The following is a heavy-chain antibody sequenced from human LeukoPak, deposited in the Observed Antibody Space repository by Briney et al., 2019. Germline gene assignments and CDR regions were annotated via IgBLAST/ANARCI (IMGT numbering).Heavy chain of an antibody. CDR3: ARDSYPRGSWP. V-gene: IGHV1-69*05. J-gene: IGHJ5*02. CDR2: IIPIFGTA. CDR1: GGTFSSYA. Sequence: SVKVSCKASGGTFSSYAISWVRQAPGQGLEWMGGIIPIFGTANYAQKFQGRVTMTRDTSTSTVYMELSSLRSEDTAVYYCARDSYPRGSWPWGQGTLVTVSS. D-gene: IGHD5-12*01.